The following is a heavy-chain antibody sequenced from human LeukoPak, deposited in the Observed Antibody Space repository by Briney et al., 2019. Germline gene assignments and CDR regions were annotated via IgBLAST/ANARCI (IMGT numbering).Heavy chain of an antibody. CDR1: GFTFSTYE. Sequence: GGSLRLSCAASGFTFSTYEMNWVRQAPGKGLEWVSYISSSGSTIYYADSVKGRFTISRDNAKNSLYLQMNSLRDEDTAVYYCARASHTGYDYWGQGTLVTVSS. J-gene: IGHJ4*02. V-gene: IGHV3-48*03. CDR2: ISSSGSTI. CDR3: ARASHTGYDY. D-gene: IGHD3-9*01.